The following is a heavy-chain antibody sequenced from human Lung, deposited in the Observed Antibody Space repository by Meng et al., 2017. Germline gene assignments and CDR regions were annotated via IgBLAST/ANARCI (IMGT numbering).Heavy chain of an antibody. CDR2: INHSGST. CDR3: ARGPTTMAHDFDY. J-gene: IGHJ4*02. D-gene: IGHD4-11*01. Sequence: QVRLEQWVAGLLQPSRPLSLSCFASGGSLSYYYWSWFRQPPGKGLEWIGEINHSGSTNYNPSLESRATISVDTSQNNLSLKLSSVTAADSAVYYCARGPTTMAHDFDYWGQGTLVTVSS. V-gene: IGHV4-34*01. CDR1: GGSLSYYY.